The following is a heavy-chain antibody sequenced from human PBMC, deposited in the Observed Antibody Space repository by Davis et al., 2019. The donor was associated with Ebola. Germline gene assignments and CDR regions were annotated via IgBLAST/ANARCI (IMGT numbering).Heavy chain of an antibody. CDR3: VRTTYGAPEY. CDR1: GFTFSSNT. D-gene: IGHD1-7*01. Sequence: GESLKISCAASGFTFSSNTMSWVRQAPGKGLEWVSTITGSGSTIYYADSVRGRFTISRHNAKSTLYLQMNSLTAEDTAVYYCVRTTYGAPEYWGQGTLVTVSS. CDR2: ITGSGSTI. V-gene: IGHV3-23*01. J-gene: IGHJ4*02.